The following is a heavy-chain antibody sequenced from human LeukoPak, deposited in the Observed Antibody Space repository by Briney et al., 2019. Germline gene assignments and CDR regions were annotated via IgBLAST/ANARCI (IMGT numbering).Heavy chain of an antibody. D-gene: IGHD6-19*01. CDR3: ARGPIAVAGGKFDY. Sequence: GRSLRLSCAASGFTFDDYAMHWVRQAPGKGLEWVSSISSSSSYIYYADSVKGRFTISRDNAKNSLYLQMNSLRAEDTAVYYCARGPIAVAGGKFDYWGQGTLVTVSS. CDR1: GFTFDDYA. CDR2: ISSSSSYI. J-gene: IGHJ4*02. V-gene: IGHV3-21*01.